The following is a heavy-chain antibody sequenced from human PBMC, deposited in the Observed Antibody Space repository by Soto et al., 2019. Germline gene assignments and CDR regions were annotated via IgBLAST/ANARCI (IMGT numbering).Heavy chain of an antibody. CDR3: ARGGRWLRLTLYPHFDY. CDR2: INHSGST. D-gene: IGHD5-12*01. V-gene: IGHV4-34*01. CDR1: GGSFSGYY. Sequence: SETLSLTCAVYGGSFSGYYWSWIRQPPGKGLEWIGEINHSGSTNYNPSLKSQVTISVDTSKNQFSLKLNSVTAADTAVYYCARGGRWLRLTLYPHFDYWGQGTLVTVSS. J-gene: IGHJ4*02.